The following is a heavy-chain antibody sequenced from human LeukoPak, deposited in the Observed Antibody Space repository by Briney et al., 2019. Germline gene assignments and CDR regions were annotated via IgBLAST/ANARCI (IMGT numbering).Heavy chain of an antibody. D-gene: IGHD6-13*01. CDR2: INPSGGST. J-gene: IGHJ4*02. CDR1: GYTFTSYY. Sequence: ASAKVSCKASGYTFTSYYMHWVRQAPGQGLEWMGMINPSGGSTNYAQKFQGRVTMTRDTSTSTVYMELSSLRSEDTAVYYCTRGAAAGTYWGQGTLVTVSS. CDR3: TRGAAAGTY. V-gene: IGHV1-46*03.